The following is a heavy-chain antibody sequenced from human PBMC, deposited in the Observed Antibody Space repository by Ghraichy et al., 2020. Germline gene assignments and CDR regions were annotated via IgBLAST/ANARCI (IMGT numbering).Heavy chain of an antibody. CDR2: IWYDGSNK. D-gene: IGHD3-22*01. V-gene: IGHV3-33*01. Sequence: GGSLRLSCAASGFTFSGYGMHWVRQAPGKGLEWVAVIWYDGSNKYYADSVKGRFTISRDNSKNTLYLQMNSLTAEDTAVYYCARGGAGDSSGYYQNYWGQGALVTVSS. J-gene: IGHJ4*02. CDR3: ARGGAGDSSGYYQNY. CDR1: GFTFSGYG.